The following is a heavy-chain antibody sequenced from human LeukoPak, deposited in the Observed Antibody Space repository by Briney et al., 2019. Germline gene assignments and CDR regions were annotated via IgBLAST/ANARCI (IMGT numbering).Heavy chain of an antibody. CDR1: GYTLTESS. V-gene: IGHV1-24*01. D-gene: IGHD2-15*01. CDR2: FDPEDGET. J-gene: IGHJ3*02. Sequence: GASVKVSCKVSGYTLTESSMHWVRQAPGKGLEWRGGFDPEDGETIYAQKFQGRVTMTEDTSTDTAYMELSSLRSEDTAVYYCATPSTGYCSGGSCYSGAFDIWGQGTMVTVSS. CDR3: ATPSTGYCSGGSCYSGAFDI.